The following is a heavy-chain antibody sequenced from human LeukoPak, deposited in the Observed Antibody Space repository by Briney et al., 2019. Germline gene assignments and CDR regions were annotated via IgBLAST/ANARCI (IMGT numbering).Heavy chain of an antibody. D-gene: IGHD3-3*01. J-gene: IGHJ6*02. CDR3: ARLFWNGYYPISFDHYYGMDV. Sequence: GGSLRLSCAASAFTLSNYSMAWVRQAPGKGLEWISYISSSSRTIYHADSVKGRFTISRDNAKNSLSVQMTTLRAEDTAVYYCARLFWNGYYPISFDHYYGMDVWGQGTTVTVSS. V-gene: IGHV3-48*01. CDR2: ISSSSRTI. CDR1: AFTLSNYS.